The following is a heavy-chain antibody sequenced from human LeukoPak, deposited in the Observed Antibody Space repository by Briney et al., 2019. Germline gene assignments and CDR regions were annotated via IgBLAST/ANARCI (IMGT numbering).Heavy chain of an antibody. CDR1: GFTFSNYW. V-gene: IGHV3-74*01. CDR2: INSDGINT. D-gene: IGHD5-18*01. CDR3: TRDAGTRLKYSFGYGDY. Sequence: GGSLRLSCAASGFTFSNYWMHWVRQAPGKGLVWVSRINSDGINTSYADSVKGRFTISRDNAKNTLNLQMNSLRAEDTAVYYCTRDAGTRLKYSFGYGDYWGQGALVTVSS. J-gene: IGHJ4*02.